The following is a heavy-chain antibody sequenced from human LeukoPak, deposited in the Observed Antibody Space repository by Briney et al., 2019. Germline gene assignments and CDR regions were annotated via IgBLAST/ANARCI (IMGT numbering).Heavy chain of an antibody. D-gene: IGHD5-18*01. J-gene: IGHJ5*02. CDR1: GFSFGDYP. CDR3: TDQRGSSFGAGS. Sequence: GGSLRLSCTTSGFSFGDYPVSWFRQAPGKGLERVGFIRSKVYGGTTEYAASVKDRLTISRDDSKGIAYLQMNGLESADTAMYYCTDQRGSSFGAGSWGQGTLVTVSS. V-gene: IGHV3-49*03. CDR2: IRSKVYGGTT.